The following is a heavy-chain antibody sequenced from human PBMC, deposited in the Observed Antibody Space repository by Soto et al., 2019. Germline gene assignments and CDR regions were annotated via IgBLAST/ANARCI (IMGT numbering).Heavy chain of an antibody. CDR3: ARVQGRWYGSGSYEGMDV. V-gene: IGHV3-33*01. J-gene: IGHJ6*02. CDR1: GFTFSSYG. CDR2: IWYDGSNK. D-gene: IGHD3-10*01. Sequence: QVQLVESGGGVVQPGRSLRLSCAASGFTFSSYGMYWVRQAPGKGLGWVAVIWYDGSNKYYAESVKGRFTISRDNSENTLYLQMNSMRVEDTAVYYCARVQGRWYGSGSYEGMDVWGQGTTVTVSS.